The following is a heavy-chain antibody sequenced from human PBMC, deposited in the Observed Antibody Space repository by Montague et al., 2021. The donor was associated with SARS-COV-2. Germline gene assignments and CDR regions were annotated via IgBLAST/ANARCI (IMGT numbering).Heavy chain of an antibody. CDR1: GVSITSTNW. J-gene: IGHJ4*02. V-gene: IGHV4-4*02. CDR3: AGKVLTVPADY. Sequence: LSLTCAVSGVSITSTNWWSLVRQPPGKGLEWIGEISYGGIATYNSSLKSRATISMDRSRNLFSLKLSSVTAADTAIYYCAGKVLTVPADYWGQGTRVTVS. CDR2: ISYGGIA. D-gene: IGHD4-11*01.